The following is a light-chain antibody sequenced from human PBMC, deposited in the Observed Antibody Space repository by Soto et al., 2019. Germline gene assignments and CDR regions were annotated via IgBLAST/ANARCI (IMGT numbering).Light chain of an antibody. Sequence: DIQMTQSPSTLSASVGDRVTITCRASKNINTWVAWYQQKPGKAPNPLIYEASSLESGVPSRVSGSGSGTEFTLTISRLQHDNVATYYCQQYNTFWTFGPGTKVAIK. V-gene: IGKV1-5*01. CDR3: QQYNTFWT. CDR2: EAS. J-gene: IGKJ1*01. CDR1: KNINTW.